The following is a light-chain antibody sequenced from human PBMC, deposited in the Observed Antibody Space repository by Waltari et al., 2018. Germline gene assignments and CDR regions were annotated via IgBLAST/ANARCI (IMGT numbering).Light chain of an antibody. CDR3: QSYDNGLSGVV. CDR1: RSNIGAGYD. V-gene: IGLV1-40*01. Sequence: QSVLTQPPSVSGAPGQRVTLSCTGSRSNIGAGYDVQWYRHLPGSAPKLLIFSNKKRPSGVPDRYSGSRSGTSASLTITGLQAEDEADYYCQSYDNGLSGVVFGGGTRLTVL. J-gene: IGLJ2*01. CDR2: SNK.